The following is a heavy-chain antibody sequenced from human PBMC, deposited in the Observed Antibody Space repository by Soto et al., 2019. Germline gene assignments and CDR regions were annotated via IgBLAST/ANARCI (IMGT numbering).Heavy chain of an antibody. Sequence: PSETLSLTCTVSGGSISSYYWSWIRQPAGKGLEWIGRIYTSGSTNYNPSLKSRVTMSVDTSKNQFSLKLSSVTAADTAVYYCARDPGDSSGYYYRHGYYYGMDVWGQGTTVTVS. J-gene: IGHJ6*02. CDR1: GGSISSYY. D-gene: IGHD3-22*01. CDR2: IYTSGST. V-gene: IGHV4-4*07. CDR3: ARDPGDSSGYYYRHGYYYGMDV.